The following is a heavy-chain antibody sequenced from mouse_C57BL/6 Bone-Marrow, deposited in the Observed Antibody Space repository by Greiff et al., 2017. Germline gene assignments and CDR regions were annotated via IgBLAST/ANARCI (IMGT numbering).Heavy chain of an antibody. J-gene: IGHJ1*03. Sequence: VQLQQSVAELVRPGASVKLSCTASGFNIKNTYMHWVKQRPEQGLEWIGRIDPANGKTKYAPKFQGKATITSATSSHTAYLQLISLTSEDTAIYYCARRGRSHWYFDVWGTGTTVTVSS. D-gene: IGHD1-1*01. CDR3: ARRGRSHWYFDV. V-gene: IGHV14-3*01. CDR2: IDPANGKT. CDR1: GFNIKNTY.